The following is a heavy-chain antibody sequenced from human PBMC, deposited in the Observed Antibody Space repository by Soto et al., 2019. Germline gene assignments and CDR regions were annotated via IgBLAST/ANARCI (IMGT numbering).Heavy chain of an antibody. CDR3: ASSTADYDGYYFDY. J-gene: IGHJ4*02. D-gene: IGHD4-17*01. CDR2: INAGNGNT. V-gene: IGHV1-3*01. CDR1: GYTFTSYA. Sequence: GASVKVPCKASGYTFTSYAMHWVRQAPGQRLEWMGWINAGNGNTKYSQKFQGRVTITRDTSASTAYMELSSLRSEDTAVYYCASSTADYDGYYFDYWGQGTLVTVSS.